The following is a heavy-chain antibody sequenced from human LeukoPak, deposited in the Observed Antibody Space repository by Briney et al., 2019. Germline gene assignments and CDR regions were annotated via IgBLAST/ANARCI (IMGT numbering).Heavy chain of an antibody. CDR3: ARTEESGYSYRYFGYYYYMDV. V-gene: IGHV4-61*02. J-gene: IGHJ6*03. Sequence: SETLSLTCTVSGDSITSGSYYWSWIRQPAGKGLEWIGRIFISGGTNYNPSLRSRVTMSLDTSKNQFSLKLSSVTAADTAVYYCARTEESGYSYRYFGYYYYMDVWGKGTTVTVSS. CDR1: GDSITSGSYY. CDR2: IFISGGT. D-gene: IGHD5-18*01.